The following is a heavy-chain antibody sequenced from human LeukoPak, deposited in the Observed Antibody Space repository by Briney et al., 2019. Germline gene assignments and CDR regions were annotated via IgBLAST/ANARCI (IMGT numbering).Heavy chain of an antibody. J-gene: IGHJ6*02. V-gene: IGHV3-23*01. CDR3: AKGPGAYGDYGEVEYGMDV. CDR1: GFTFNSYA. D-gene: IGHD4-17*01. Sequence: GGSLRLSCAASGFTFNSYAMNWVRQAPGKGLEWVSGISGSGGSTYYADSVKGRFTISRDNSKKTLYLRMNSLRAEDTAVYYCAKGPGAYGDYGEVEYGMDVWGQGTTVTVSS. CDR2: ISGSGGST.